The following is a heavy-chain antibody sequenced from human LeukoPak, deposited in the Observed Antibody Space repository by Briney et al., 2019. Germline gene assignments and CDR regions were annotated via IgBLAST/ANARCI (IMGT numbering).Heavy chain of an antibody. J-gene: IGHJ3*02. V-gene: IGHV1-2*02. CDR1: GYTLTDYY. Sequence: ASVKVSCKASGYTLTDYYVHWVRQAPGQGLEWMGWINPNSGGTNYAQKFQGRVTMTRDTSINTAYMELSRLRSDDTAVYYCARGEGSGWHLYAFDIWAQGTMVTVSS. CDR2: INPNSGGT. D-gene: IGHD6-19*01. CDR3: ARGEGSGWHLYAFDI.